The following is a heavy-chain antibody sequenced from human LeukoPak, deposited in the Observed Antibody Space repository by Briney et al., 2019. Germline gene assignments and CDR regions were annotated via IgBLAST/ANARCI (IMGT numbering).Heavy chain of an antibody. V-gene: IGHV4-59*12. CDR3: ARVYYSRFDP. D-gene: IGHD3-10*01. Sequence: NPSETLSLTCTVSGGSISSYYWSWIRQPPGKGLEWIGYIYYSGSTNYNPSLKSRVTISVDTSKNQFSLKLSSVTAADTAVYYCARVYYSRFDPWGQGTLVTVSS. J-gene: IGHJ5*02. CDR1: GGSISSYY. CDR2: IYYSGST.